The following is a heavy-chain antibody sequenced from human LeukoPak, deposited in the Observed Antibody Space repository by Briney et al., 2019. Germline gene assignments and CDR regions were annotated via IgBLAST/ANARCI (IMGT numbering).Heavy chain of an antibody. D-gene: IGHD7-27*01. V-gene: IGHV3-11*04. CDR2: ISQTGDDT. CDR1: GFNFRDYY. J-gene: IGHJ4*02. Sequence: GGSLRLSCVASGFNFRDYYMGWIRQAPGKGLELVSYISQTGDDTYYVDSVKGRFTISRDNAKNSLYLQMNSLRAEDTAIYYCGRGHWGLDYWGQGTLVTVSS. CDR3: GRGHWGLDY.